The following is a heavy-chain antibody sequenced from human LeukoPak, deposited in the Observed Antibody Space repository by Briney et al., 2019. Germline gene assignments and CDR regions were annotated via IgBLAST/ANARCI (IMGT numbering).Heavy chain of an antibody. Sequence: SETLSLTCTVSGGSISSYYWSWIRQPPGKGLEWIGYIYYSGSTNYNPSLKSRVTISVDTSKSQFSLKLRSVTAADTAVYYCARDPEGYSSGWDWGQGTLVTVSS. V-gene: IGHV4-59*01. D-gene: IGHD6-19*01. CDR2: IYYSGST. CDR3: ARDPEGYSSGWD. CDR1: GGSISSYY. J-gene: IGHJ4*02.